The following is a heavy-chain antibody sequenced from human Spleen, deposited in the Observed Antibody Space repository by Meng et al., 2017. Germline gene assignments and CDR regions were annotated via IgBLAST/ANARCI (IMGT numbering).Heavy chain of an antibody. CDR3: ARGPEGGYDYFDY. V-gene: IGHV1-46*03. CDR2: ISPSGDGT. CDR1: GYTFIMYY. D-gene: IGHD5-12*01. Sequence: QVQLVQPGAEVKTPGSSVKVSCKATGYTFIMYYMYWVRQAPGQGLEWMGIISPSGDGTTYAQRFQGRFTMTTDTSTSTVYMELSSLRSEDTAVYYCARGPEGGYDYFDYWGQGTLVTVSS. J-gene: IGHJ4*02.